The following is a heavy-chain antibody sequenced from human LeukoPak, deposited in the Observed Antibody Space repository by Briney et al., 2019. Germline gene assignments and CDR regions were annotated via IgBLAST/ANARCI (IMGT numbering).Heavy chain of an antibody. CDR3: ARSCGAHYDSSGFRDAFDI. V-gene: IGHV1-2*02. J-gene: IGHJ3*02. CDR2: INPNSGGT. CDR1: GYTFTGYY. Sequence: AASVKVSCKASGYTFTGYYMHWVRQAPGQGLEWMGWINPNSGGTNYAQKFQGRVTMTRDTSISTAYMELSGLRSDDTAVCYCARSCGAHYDSSGFRDAFDIWGQGTMVTVSS. D-gene: IGHD3-22*01.